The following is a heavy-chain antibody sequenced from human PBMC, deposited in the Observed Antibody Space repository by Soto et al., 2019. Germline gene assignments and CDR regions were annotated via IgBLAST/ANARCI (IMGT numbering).Heavy chain of an antibody. J-gene: IGHJ4*02. CDR1: GASITSSNC. V-gene: IGHV4-4*02. CDR2: IHHGGST. D-gene: IGHD3-16*01. CDR3: ARDMDGSVGGGGGDY. Sequence: PSETLSLTCAVSGASITSSNCWKWVRQPPGKGLEWIGEIHHGGSTNYNPSLKSRLSISVDKSKNQFSLKLTSVTAADTAVYYCARDMDGSVGGGGGDYWGQGMLVTVSS.